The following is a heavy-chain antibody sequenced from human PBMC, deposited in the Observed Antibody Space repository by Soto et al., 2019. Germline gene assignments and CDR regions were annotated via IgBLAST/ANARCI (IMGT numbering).Heavy chain of an antibody. CDR3: ARERYQVISDGMDV. CDR1: GYTFTGYY. CDR2: INPQTGGT. V-gene: IGHV1-2*02. D-gene: IGHD2-2*01. Sequence: DSVKVSCKASGYTFTGYYIHWVREALGQGLEWMGWINPQTGGTSYAQKFQGRVTLSRDTSINTAYLELSRLRFDDAAVYFCARERYQVISDGMDVWGQGTTVTVSS. J-gene: IGHJ6*02.